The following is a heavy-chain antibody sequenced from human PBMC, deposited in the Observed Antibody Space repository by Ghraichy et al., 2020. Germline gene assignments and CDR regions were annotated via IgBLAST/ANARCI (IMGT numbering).Heavy chain of an antibody. J-gene: IGHJ4*02. V-gene: IGHV4-39*01. D-gene: IGHD2-21*01. Sequence: SETLSLTCTVSGGSISSSSYYWGWIRQPPGKGLEWIGSIYYSGSTYYNPSLKSRVTISVDTSKNQFSLKLSSVTAADTAVYYCARLHRGMAVSPFDYWGQGTLVTVSS. CDR1: GGSISSSSYY. CDR3: ARLHRGMAVSPFDY. CDR2: IYYSGST.